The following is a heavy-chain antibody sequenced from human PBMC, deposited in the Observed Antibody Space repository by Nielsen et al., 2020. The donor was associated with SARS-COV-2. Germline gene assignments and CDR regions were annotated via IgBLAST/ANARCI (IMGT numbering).Heavy chain of an antibody. Sequence: SLKISCAASGFTFSSYSMNWVRQAPGKGLEWVSGISWNSGSIGYADSVKGRFTISRDNAKNSLYLQMNSLRAEDTALYYCAKVGSSIAGGNPADYWGQGTLVTVSS. CDR3: AKVGSSIAGGNPADY. D-gene: IGHD1-26*01. CDR1: GFTFSSYS. V-gene: IGHV3-9*01. CDR2: ISWNSGSI. J-gene: IGHJ4*02.